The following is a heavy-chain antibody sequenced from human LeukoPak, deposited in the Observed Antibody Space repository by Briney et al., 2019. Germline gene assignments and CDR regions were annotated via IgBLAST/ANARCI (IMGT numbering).Heavy chain of an antibody. D-gene: IGHD2-21*01. Sequence: GASVKVSCKASGYSFTTYAMIWVRQAPGQGLEWMGWINTNTGNPTYAQGFTGRLVLSLDTSVSTAYLQISSLKAEDTPVYYCARELHAFDIWGQGTMVTVSS. CDR2: INTNTGNP. V-gene: IGHV7-4-1*02. CDR1: GYSFTTYA. CDR3: ARELHAFDI. J-gene: IGHJ3*02.